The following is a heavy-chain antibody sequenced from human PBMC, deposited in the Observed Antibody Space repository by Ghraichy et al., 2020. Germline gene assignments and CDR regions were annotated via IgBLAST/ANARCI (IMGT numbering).Heavy chain of an antibody. J-gene: IGHJ6*02. V-gene: IGHV3-33*01. CDR2: IWYDGSNK. CDR1: GFTFSSYG. CDR3: AREAPPDDYGDLGYYYYGMDV. Sequence: GGSLRLSCAASGFTFSSYGMHWVRQAPGKGLEWVAVIWYDGSNKYYADSVKGRFTISRDNSKNTLYLQMNSLRAEDTAVYYCAREAPPDDYGDLGYYYYGMDVWGQGTTVTVSS. D-gene: IGHD4-17*01.